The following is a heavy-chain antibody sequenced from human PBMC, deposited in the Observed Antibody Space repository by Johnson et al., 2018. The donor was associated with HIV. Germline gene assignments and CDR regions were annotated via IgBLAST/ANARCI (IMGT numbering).Heavy chain of an antibody. D-gene: IGHD3-10*01. V-gene: IGHV3-30*04. Sequence: QVRLVESGGGVVQPGRSLRLSCAASGFTFSSYSMHWVRQAPGKGLEWVAVISYDGGNKYYADSVKGRFTISRDNSKNTLYLQMNSLRAEDTAVYYCARDPYGSGPYVAFDIWGQGTMVTVSS. CDR3: ARDPYGSGPYVAFDI. CDR2: ISYDGGNK. J-gene: IGHJ3*02. CDR1: GFTFSSYS.